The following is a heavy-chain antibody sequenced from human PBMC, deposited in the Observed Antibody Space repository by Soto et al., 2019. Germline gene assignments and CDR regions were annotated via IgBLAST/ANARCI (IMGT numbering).Heavy chain of an antibody. V-gene: IGHV3-21*01. Sequence: GAAEVTFSVHGVNWVRQAKGKGLEWVSSISSSGSYIYYADSLKGRFAISRDNAKNSLYLQMNSLRAEDTAVYYCASIPGGPPLRYFDYWGQGTLVTGSS. D-gene: IGHD3-10*01. CDR1: EVTFSVHG. CDR3: ASIPGGPPLRYFDY. CDR2: ISSSGSYI. J-gene: IGHJ4*02.